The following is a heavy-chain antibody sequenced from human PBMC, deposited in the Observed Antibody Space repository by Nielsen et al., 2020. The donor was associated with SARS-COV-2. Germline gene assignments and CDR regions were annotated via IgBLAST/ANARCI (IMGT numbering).Heavy chain of an antibody. V-gene: IGHV4-34*01. CDR2: INHSGST. CDR1: GGSFSGYY. CDR3: ARPNSLGIPDY. Sequence: GSLRLSCDVYGGSFSGYYWSWIRQPPGKGLEWIGEINHSGSTNYNPSLKSRVTISVDTYKNQFSLKLSSVTAADTAVYYCARPNSLGIPDYWGQGTLVTVSS. D-gene: IGHD7-27*01. J-gene: IGHJ4*02.